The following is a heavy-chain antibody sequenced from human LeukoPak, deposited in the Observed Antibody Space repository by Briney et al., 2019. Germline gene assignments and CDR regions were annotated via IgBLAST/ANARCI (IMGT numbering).Heavy chain of an antibody. CDR1: GGSISSYY. D-gene: IGHD6-19*01. Sequence: SETLSLTCTVSGGSISSYYWSWIRQPPGKGLEWIGYIYYSGSTNYNPSLKSRVTISVDTSKNQFSLELSSVTAADTAMYYCARHRGGSSGWYTDGFDIWGQGTMVTVSS. CDR2: IYYSGST. J-gene: IGHJ3*02. V-gene: IGHV4-59*08. CDR3: ARHRGGSSGWYTDGFDI.